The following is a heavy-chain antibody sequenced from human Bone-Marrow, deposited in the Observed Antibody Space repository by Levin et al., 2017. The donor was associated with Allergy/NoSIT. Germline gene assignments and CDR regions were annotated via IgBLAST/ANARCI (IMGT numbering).Heavy chain of an antibody. CDR3: VNGHRSGYYDVGHYYAMAV. V-gene: IGHV3-30*18. D-gene: IGHD3-22*01. CDR2: ILDDGINK. Sequence: QPGGSLRLSCEASGFTFSDYGMHWVRQAPGEGLEWLAHILDDGINKFYADSMKGRFSVSRDNSKNMVYLQMESLRVEDTAVYYCVNGHRSGYYDVGHYYAMAVWGQGTTVTVSS. J-gene: IGHJ6*02. CDR1: GFTFSDYG.